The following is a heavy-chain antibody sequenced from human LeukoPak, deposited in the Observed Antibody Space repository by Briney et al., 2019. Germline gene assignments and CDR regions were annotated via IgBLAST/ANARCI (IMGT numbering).Heavy chain of an antibody. CDR1: GGTFSSYA. V-gene: IGHV1-69*05. Sequence: GASVKVSCKASGGTFSSYAISWVRQAPGQGLEWMGGIIPIFGTANYAQKFQGRVTITTDESTSTAYMELSSLRSEDTAVYYCARGWDLQNPIDYWGQGTLVTVSS. CDR2: IIPIFGTA. D-gene: IGHD1-26*01. J-gene: IGHJ4*02. CDR3: ARGWDLQNPIDY.